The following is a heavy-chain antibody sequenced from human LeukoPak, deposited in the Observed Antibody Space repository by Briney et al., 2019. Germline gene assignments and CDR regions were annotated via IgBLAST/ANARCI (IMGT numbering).Heavy chain of an antibody. D-gene: IGHD6-6*01. J-gene: IGHJ4*02. CDR1: GFTFSDYY. V-gene: IGHV3-11*04. CDR3: ARIYIAACDY. CDR2: ISSSGSTI. Sequence: GGSLRLSCAASGFTFSDYYMSWIRKAPGKGMEWVSYISSSGSTIYYAVSVKGRFTISRDNAKNSLYLQMNSLRAEDTAVYYCARIYIAACDYWGQGTLVTVSS.